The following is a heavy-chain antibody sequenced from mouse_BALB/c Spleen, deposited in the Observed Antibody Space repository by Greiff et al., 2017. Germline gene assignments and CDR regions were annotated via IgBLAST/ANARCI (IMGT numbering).Heavy chain of an antibody. CDR2: INPYNDGT. CDR3: ARSEGYYDYDGGH. D-gene: IGHD2-4*01. CDR1: GYTFTSYV. J-gene: IGHJ3*01. Sequence: VQLQQSGPELVKPGASVKMSCKASGYTFTSYVMHWVKQTPGQGLEWIGYINPYNDGTKYNEKFKGKATLTSDKSSSTAYMELSSLTSEDSAVYYCARSEGYYDYDGGHWGQGTLVTVSA. V-gene: IGHV1-14*01.